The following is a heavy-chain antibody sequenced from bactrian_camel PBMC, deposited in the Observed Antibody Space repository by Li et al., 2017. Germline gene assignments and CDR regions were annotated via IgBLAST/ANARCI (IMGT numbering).Heavy chain of an antibody. J-gene: IGHJ4*01. Sequence: HVQLVESGGGLVQPGGSLRLSCAASGFTFSNDWMFWVRQAPGKGLEWVSTISSTGVNTVYADSVKGRFTISRDNAKNTVYLQLNGLRTEDTATCYCALQGEAGTWGYRWGFFHWGQGTQVTVS. CDR2: ISSTGVNT. V-gene: IGHV3S1*01. D-gene: IGHD6*01. CDR1: GFTFSNDW. CDR3: ALQGEAGTWGYRWGFFH.